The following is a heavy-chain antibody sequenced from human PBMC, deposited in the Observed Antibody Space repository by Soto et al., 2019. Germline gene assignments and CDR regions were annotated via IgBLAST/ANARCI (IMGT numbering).Heavy chain of an antibody. D-gene: IGHD1-1*01. CDR2: IYYSEST. Sequence: SETLSLTCTVSGDSISSYYWSWIRQPPGKGLEWIGYIYYSESTNYNPSIKSRVTISVDTSKNQFSLRLSSVTAADTAVYYCARGTENWNDATNYFYYYGLDVWGQGTTVTVS. V-gene: IGHV4-59*01. J-gene: IGHJ6*02. CDR1: GDSISSYY. CDR3: ARGTENWNDATNYFYYYGLDV.